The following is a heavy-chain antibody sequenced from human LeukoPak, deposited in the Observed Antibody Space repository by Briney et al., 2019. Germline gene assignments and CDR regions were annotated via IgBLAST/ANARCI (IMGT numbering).Heavy chain of an antibody. Sequence: SQTLSLTCTVSGGSRSWIRQPPGKGLEWIGYMYYSGSTYHNPPLKSRVTISGDTSKNQFSLKLTSVTAADTAVYYCARVTDSSGYYYARDYAFDIWGQGTMVTVSS. J-gene: IGHJ3*02. V-gene: IGHV4-31*03. D-gene: IGHD3-22*01. CDR3: ARVTDSSGYYYARDYAFDI. CDR2: MYYSGST. CDR1: GGS.